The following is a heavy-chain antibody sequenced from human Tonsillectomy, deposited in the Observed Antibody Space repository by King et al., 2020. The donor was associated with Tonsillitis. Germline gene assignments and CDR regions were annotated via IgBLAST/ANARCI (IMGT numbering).Heavy chain of an antibody. CDR3: AKDLGRGYYYYGMDV. V-gene: IGHV3-30*18. CDR2: ITYDGRNK. J-gene: IGHJ6*02. Sequence: VQLVESGGGVVQPGRSLRLSCAASGFTFSSYGMHWVRQAPGKGLEWGAVITYDGRNKYYSDSVKGRFTISRDNSQNTLYLQMNSLRAEDTAVYYWAKDLGRGYYYYGMDVWGQGTTVTVSS. D-gene: IGHD3-10*01. CDR1: GFTFSSYG.